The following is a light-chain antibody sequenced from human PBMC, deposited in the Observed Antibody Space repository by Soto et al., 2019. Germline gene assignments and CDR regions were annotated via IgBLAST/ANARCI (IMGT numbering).Light chain of an antibody. J-gene: IGKJ1*01. V-gene: IGKV3-15*01. Sequence: EIVMTQSPATLSVSPGERATLSCRASQSVGSNLAWYQQKPGQAPRLLMYGASTRATGVPARFSGSGSGAEFTLTISSLQSEDFALYYCQQYNNRPPWTFGQGTKVEIE. CDR1: QSVGSN. CDR2: GAS. CDR3: QQYNNRPPWT.